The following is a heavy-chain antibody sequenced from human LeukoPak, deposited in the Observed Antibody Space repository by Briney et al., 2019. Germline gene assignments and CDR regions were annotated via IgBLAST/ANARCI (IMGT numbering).Heavy chain of an antibody. Sequence: GGSLRLSCAASGFTFGDYGMSWVRQAPGKGLEWVSGINWNGGSTGYADSVKGRFTISRDNAKNSLYLQMNSLRAEDTALYYCARVKAASSHDAFDIWGQGTMVTVSS. CDR1: GFTFGDYG. J-gene: IGHJ3*02. CDR3: ARVKAASSHDAFDI. V-gene: IGHV3-20*04. CDR2: INWNGGST. D-gene: IGHD6-13*01.